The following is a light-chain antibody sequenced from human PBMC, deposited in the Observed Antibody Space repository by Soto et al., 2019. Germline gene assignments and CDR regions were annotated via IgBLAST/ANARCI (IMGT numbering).Light chain of an antibody. Sequence: EIVLTQSPGTLSLSPGETATLSCRASQSIRSNYLAWYQHKIGLAPRLLIYGASSRATGIPDRFTGSGSGTDFTLTIRRLEPEDFAVYFCQQYVSSPLTFGGGTKVVIK. J-gene: IGKJ4*01. CDR2: GAS. CDR1: QSIRSNY. CDR3: QQYVSSPLT. V-gene: IGKV3-20*01.